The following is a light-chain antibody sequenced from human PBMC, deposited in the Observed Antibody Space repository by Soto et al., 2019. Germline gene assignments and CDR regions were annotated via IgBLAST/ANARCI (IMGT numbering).Light chain of an antibody. J-gene: IGKJ1*01. CDR3: QQYYSYPET. CDR1: QGISSY. Sequence: AIRMTQSPSSLSASTGARVTITCRASQGISSYLAWYQQKPGKAPKLLIYAASTLQSGVPSRFSGSGSGTDFTLTISCLQSEDFATYYCQQYYSYPETVGQGTKVDIK. V-gene: IGKV1-8*01. CDR2: AAS.